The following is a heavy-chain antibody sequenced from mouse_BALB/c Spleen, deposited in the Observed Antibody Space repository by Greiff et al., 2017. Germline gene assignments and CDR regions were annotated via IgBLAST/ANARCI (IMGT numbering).Heavy chain of an antibody. Sequence: EVKLEESGAELVRPGALVKLSCKASGFNIKDYYMHWVKQRPEQGLEWIGWIDPENGNTIYDPKFQGKASITADTSSNTAYLQLSSLTSEDTAVYYCARGDYDEGKVYWGQGTSVTVSS. V-gene: IGHV14-1*02. CDR3: ARGDYDEGKVY. CDR2: IDPENGNT. CDR1: GFNIKDYY. J-gene: IGHJ4*01. D-gene: IGHD2-4*01.